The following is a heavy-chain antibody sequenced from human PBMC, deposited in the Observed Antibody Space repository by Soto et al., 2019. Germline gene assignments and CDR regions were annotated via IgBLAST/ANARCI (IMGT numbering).Heavy chain of an antibody. V-gene: IGHV3-33*01. CDR2: IWYDGSNK. CDR1: GFTFSSYG. CDR3: ARVRAYCGGDCYDYYYYCGMAV. D-gene: IGHD2-21*02. J-gene: IGHJ6*02. Sequence: QVQLVESGGGVVQPGRSLRLSCAASGFTFSSYGMHWVRQAPGKGLEWVAVIWYDGSNKYYADSVKGRFTISRDNSRNTRYLQRNSGRGEETAVYYCARVRAYCGGDCYDYYYYCGMAVWGQGATVTVSS.